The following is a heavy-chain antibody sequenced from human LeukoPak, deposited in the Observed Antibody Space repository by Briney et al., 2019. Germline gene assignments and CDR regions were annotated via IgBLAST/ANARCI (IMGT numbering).Heavy chain of an antibody. V-gene: IGHV3-30*04. J-gene: IGHJ4*02. CDR1: GFTFSSYA. Sequence: GGSLRLSCAASGFTFSSYAMHWVRQAPGKGLEWVAVISYDGSNKYYADSVKGRFTISRDNSKNTLYLQMNSLRAEDTAVYYCARDGYDSGGYYLYYFDYWGQGTLVTVSS. CDR3: ARDGYDSGGYYLYYFDY. D-gene: IGHD3-22*01. CDR2: ISYDGSNK.